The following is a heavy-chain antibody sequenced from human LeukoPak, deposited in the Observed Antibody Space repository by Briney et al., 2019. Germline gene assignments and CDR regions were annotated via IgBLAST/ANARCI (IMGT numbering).Heavy chain of an antibody. J-gene: IGHJ4*02. CDR3: ARDAGIAVAESLYYFDY. CDR2: ISGSGGST. V-gene: IGHV3-23*01. D-gene: IGHD6-19*01. Sequence: PGGSLRLSCVASGFTFGSYGMSWARQAPGKGLEWVSIISGSGGSTYYADSVKGRFTISRDNSKNTLYLQMNSLRAEDTAVYYCARDAGIAVAESLYYFDYWGQGTLVTVSS. CDR1: GFTFGSYG.